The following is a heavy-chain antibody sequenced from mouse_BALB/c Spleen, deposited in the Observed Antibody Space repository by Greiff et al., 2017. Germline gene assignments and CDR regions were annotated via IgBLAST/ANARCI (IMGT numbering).Heavy chain of an antibody. CDR3: ARGGNNYWFAY. D-gene: IGHD1-3*01. V-gene: IGHV14-1*02. CDR2: IDPENGNT. CDR1: GFNIKDYY. Sequence: EVQLQQSGAELVRPGALVKLSCKASGFNIKDYYMHWVKQRPEQGLEWIGWIDPENGNTIYDPKFQGKASITADTSSNTAYLQLSSLTSEDTAVYYCARGGNNYWFAYWGQGTLVTVSA. J-gene: IGHJ3*01.